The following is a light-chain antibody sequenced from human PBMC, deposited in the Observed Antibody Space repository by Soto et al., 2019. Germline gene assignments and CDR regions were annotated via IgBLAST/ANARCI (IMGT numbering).Light chain of an antibody. V-gene: IGKV1-17*02. Sequence: DIQMTQSPSSLSASVGDRVTITCRASRSISIYLNWYQQRPGKAPKLLIYAASSLQSGVPSRFSGSGSGTEFTLTISNLQPEDFATYYCLQHNSFPRTFGQGTKVDIK. CDR2: AAS. CDR1: RSISIY. CDR3: LQHNSFPRT. J-gene: IGKJ1*01.